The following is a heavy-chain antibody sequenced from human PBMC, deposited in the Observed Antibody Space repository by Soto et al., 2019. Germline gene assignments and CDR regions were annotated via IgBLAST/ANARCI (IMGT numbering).Heavy chain of an antibody. J-gene: IGHJ4*02. CDR3: ARVDCSGGSCFGGY. D-gene: IGHD2-15*01. CDR1: GFSVSSYA. V-gene: IGHV3-23*01. Sequence: GGSRRLSCAASGFSVSSYAMSGAGQAQGKGLEWVSAISGSGGSTYYADSVKGRFTISRDNSKNTLYLQMNSLRAEDTAVYYCARVDCSGGSCFGGYWGQGTLVTVSS. CDR2: ISGSGGST.